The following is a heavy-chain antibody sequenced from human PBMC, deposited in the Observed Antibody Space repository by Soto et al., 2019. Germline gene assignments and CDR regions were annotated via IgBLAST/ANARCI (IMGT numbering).Heavy chain of an antibody. V-gene: IGHV4-31*03. J-gene: IGHJ4*02. Sequence: QVQLQESGPGLVKPSQTLSLTCTVSGGSISSGGYYWSWIRQHPGKVLEWIGYIYYSGSTYYNPSPKWRFTISLDPSKNQFSLKLSSVTAADTAVYYCARGPGTMAKIDYWGQGTLVTVSS. CDR2: IYYSGST. CDR3: ARGPGTMAKIDY. D-gene: IGHD3-10*01. CDR1: GGSISSGGYY.